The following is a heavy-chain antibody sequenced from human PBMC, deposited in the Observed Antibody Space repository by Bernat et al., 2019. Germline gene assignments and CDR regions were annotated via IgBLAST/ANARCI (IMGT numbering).Heavy chain of an antibody. D-gene: IGHD3-22*01. CDR2: IFSNDEK. CDR3: ARHYYYDSSGYYDAFDI. CDR1: GFSLSNARMG. Sequence: QVTLKESGPVLVKPTETLTLTCTVSGFSLSNARMGVSWIRQPPGKALEWLAHIFSNDEKSYSTSLKSRLTISKDTSKSQEVLTMTNMDPVDTATYYCARHYYYDSSGYYDAFDIWGQGTMVTVSS. V-gene: IGHV2-26*01. J-gene: IGHJ3*02.